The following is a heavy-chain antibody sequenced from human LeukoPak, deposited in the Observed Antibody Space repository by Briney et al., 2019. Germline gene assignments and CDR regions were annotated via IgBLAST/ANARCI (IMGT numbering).Heavy chain of an antibody. D-gene: IGHD3-10*01. J-gene: IGHJ6*03. V-gene: IGHV1-46*01. Sequence: ASVKVSCKASGYTFTSYYMHWVRQAPGQGLEWMGIINPSGGSTSYAQKFQGRVTMTRDTSTSTVYMELSSLRSEDTAVYYCAREGTDGENYYYYMDVWGKGTTVTVSS. CDR2: INPSGGST. CDR3: AREGTDGENYYYYMDV. CDR1: GYTFTSYY.